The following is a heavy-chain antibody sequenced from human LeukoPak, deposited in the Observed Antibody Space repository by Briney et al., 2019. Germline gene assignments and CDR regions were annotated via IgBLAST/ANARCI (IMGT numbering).Heavy chain of an antibody. CDR1: GYTFSAYY. V-gene: IGHV1-2*02. CDR2: INPSSGGT. J-gene: IGHJ4*02. Sequence: ASVKVSCKASGYTFSAYYMHWVRQAPGQGLEWMGWINPSSGGTKYAQKFQGRVTMTRDTSISAAYMDLSRLRSDDTAVYYCARDLGEWAATGIDNWGQGTPVTVSS. D-gene: IGHD6-13*01. CDR3: ARDLGEWAATGIDN.